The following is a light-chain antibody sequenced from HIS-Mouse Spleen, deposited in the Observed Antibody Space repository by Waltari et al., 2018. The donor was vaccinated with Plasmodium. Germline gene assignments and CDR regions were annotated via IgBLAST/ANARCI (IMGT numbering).Light chain of an antibody. J-gene: IGKJ1*01. CDR1: QSVSSN. CDR2: GAS. CDR3: QQYNNWPRGT. V-gene: IGKV3-15*01. Sequence: EIVMTQSPATLSVSQGERATRSCRASQSVSSNLAWYQQKPGQAPRLLIYGASTRATGIPARFSGSGSGTEFTLTISSMQSEDFAVYYCQQYNNWPRGTFGQGTKVEIK.